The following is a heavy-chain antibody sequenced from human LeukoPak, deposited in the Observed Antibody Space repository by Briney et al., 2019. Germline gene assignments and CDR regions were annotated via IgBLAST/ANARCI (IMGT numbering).Heavy chain of an antibody. CDR1: GFTFSSYS. Sequence: GGSLRLSCAASGFTFSSYSMNWVRQAPGKGLEWVSYISSSSSTIYYADSVKGRFTISRDNSKNTLYLQMNSLRAEDTAVYYCTTGPAPAFQLWFYGYWGQGTLVTVSS. CDR2: ISSSSSTI. D-gene: IGHD5-18*01. V-gene: IGHV3-48*01. J-gene: IGHJ4*02. CDR3: TTGPAPAFQLWFYGY.